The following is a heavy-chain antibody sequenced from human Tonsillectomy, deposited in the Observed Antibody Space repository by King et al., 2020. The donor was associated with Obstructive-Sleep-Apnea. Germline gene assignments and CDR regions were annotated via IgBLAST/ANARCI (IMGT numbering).Heavy chain of an antibody. J-gene: IGHJ4*02. Sequence: VQLVESGGGVVQPGRSLRLSCAASGFTFSSYGMQWVRQAPGKWLEWVSVISHDGSVKYYADSVKGRFTISRDNSRNTLYLQMNSLRAEDTAVYYCAKGGTAYTSSWFDYWGQGTLVTVSS. D-gene: IGHD6-13*01. CDR2: ISHDGSVK. CDR3: AKGGTAYTSSWFDY. CDR1: GFTFSSYG. V-gene: IGHV3-30*18.